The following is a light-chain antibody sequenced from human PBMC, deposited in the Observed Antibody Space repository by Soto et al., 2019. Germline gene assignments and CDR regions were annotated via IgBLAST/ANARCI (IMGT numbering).Light chain of an antibody. CDR2: DAY. J-gene: IGKJ5*01. CDR1: QSIDTY. CDR3: QQYGSSPVA. Sequence: DIVLTQSPATLSLSPGERATLSCRASQSIDTYLAWYQQKPGQAPRLLISDAYNRATGIPARFSGSGSGTDFTLTISRLEPEDFAVYYCQQYGSSPVAFGQGTRLEIK. V-gene: IGKV3-20*01.